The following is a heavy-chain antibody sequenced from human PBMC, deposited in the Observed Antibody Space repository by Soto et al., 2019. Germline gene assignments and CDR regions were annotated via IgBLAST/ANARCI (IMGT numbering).Heavy chain of an antibody. Sequence: PWETLSLTCTVSGGSISSYYWSWIRQPPGKGLEWIGCIYYSGSTNYNPSLKSRVTISVDTSKNQFSLKLSSVTAADTAVYYCARYHYYDSSGYQNYGMDVWGQGTTVTV. D-gene: IGHD3-22*01. J-gene: IGHJ6*02. V-gene: IGHV4-59*01. CDR3: ARYHYYDSSGYQNYGMDV. CDR1: GGSISSYY. CDR2: IYYSGST.